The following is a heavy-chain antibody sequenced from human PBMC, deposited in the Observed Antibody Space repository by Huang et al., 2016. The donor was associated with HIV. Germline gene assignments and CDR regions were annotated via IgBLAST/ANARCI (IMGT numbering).Heavy chain of an antibody. CDR1: GGNFSSYV. CDR3: ATGPRGSGSFN. V-gene: IGHV1-69*01. J-gene: IGHJ4*02. Sequence: QVQLVQSGAEVKKPGSSVKVSCKASGGNFSSYVISWVRQAPGQGLEGMGGITPIFDKTNYAQKFQGRVTIIADESTRTAYMEMSSLRPEDTATYYCATGPRGSGSFNWGQGTLVIVSS. CDR2: ITPIFDKT. D-gene: IGHD1-26*01.